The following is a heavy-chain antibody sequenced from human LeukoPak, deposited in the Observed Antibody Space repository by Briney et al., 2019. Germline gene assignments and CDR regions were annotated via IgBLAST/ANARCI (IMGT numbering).Heavy chain of an antibody. Sequence: TSETLSLTCTVSGGSISSYYWSWIRQPPGKGLEWIGYIYYSGSTNYNPSLKSRVTISVDTSKNQFSLKLNSVTAADTAVYYCARDYYDSSGSGHAFDIWGQGTMVTVSS. CDR1: GGSISSYY. CDR3: ARDYYDSSGSGHAFDI. J-gene: IGHJ3*02. D-gene: IGHD3-22*01. CDR2: IYYSGST. V-gene: IGHV4-59*01.